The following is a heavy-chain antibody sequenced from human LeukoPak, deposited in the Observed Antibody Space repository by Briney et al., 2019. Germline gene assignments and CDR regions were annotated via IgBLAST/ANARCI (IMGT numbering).Heavy chain of an antibody. CDR2: ISWNSGSI. CDR3: ARSQGYYYGMDV. Sequence: GGSLRLSCAVSGFIFDDYAMHWVRQAPGKGLEWVSGISWNSGSIGYADSVKGRFTISRDNAKNSLYLQMNSLRAEDTALYYCARSQGYYYGMDVWGQGTTVTVPS. J-gene: IGHJ6*02. CDR1: GFIFDDYA. V-gene: IGHV3-9*01.